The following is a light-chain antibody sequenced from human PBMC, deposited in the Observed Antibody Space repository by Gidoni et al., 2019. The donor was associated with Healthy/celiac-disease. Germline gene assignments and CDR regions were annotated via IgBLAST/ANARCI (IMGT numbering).Light chain of an antibody. V-gene: IGKV3-15*01. CDR2: GAS. CDR1: QSVSSN. CDR3: QQYNNWPPYT. Sequence: EIAMTQSPATLSVSPGERATLSCRASQSVSSNLAWYQQKPGQAPRLLIYGASTRATGIPARFSDSGSGTEFTLTISSLQSEDFAVYCCQQYNNWPPYTFGQGTKLEIK. J-gene: IGKJ2*01.